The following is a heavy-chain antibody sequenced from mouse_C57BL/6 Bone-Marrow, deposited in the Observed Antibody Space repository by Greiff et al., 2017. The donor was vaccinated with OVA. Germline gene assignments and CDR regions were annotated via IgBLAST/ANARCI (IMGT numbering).Heavy chain of an antibody. Sequence: VQLQQSGPELVKPGASVKMSCKASGYTFTDYNMHWVKQSHGKSLEWIGYINPNNGGTSYNQKFKGKATLTVNKSSSTAYMELRSLTSEDSAVYYCARSSIVTTCSDDWGQGTSVTVSS. J-gene: IGHJ4*01. V-gene: IGHV1-22*01. D-gene: IGHD2-5*01. CDR2: INPNNGGT. CDR3: ARSSIVTTCSDD. CDR1: GYTFTDYN.